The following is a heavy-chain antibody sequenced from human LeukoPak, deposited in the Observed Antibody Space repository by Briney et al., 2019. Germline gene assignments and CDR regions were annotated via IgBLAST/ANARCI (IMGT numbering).Heavy chain of an antibody. CDR3: ARGPHWDPHFDY. J-gene: IGHJ4*02. CDR2: INPNSGGT. CDR1: GYTFTGYY. V-gene: IGHV1-2*02. D-gene: IGHD7-27*01. Sequence: ASVKVSCKASGYTFTGYYMHWVRQAPGQGLEWMGWINPNSGGTNYAQKFQGRVTMTRDTPISTAYMELSGLRSDDTAVYYCARGPHWDPHFDYWGQGTLVTVSS.